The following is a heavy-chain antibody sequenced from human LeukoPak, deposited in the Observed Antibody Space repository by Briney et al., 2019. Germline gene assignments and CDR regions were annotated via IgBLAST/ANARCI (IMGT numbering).Heavy chain of an antibody. CDR3: ARLDTKNYQF. Sequence: GDSLQISCKVSGYHFTTYWIAWVRQKPGKGLEWMGMVFPGDSKTNYSPASLGQVTMSVDKSIGAAYLQWRSLKASDTAMYYCARLDTKNYQFWGQGTLVSVSS. V-gene: IGHV5-51*01. CDR2: VFPGDSKT. J-gene: IGHJ4*02. CDR1: GYHFTTYW. D-gene: IGHD1-7*01.